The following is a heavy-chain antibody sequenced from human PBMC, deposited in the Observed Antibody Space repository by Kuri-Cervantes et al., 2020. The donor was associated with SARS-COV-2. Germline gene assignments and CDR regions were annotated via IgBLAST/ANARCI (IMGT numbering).Heavy chain of an antibody. Sequence: GESLKISCAASGFTFSKYWMNWVPQAPGKGLEWVANIQEDGNEKYYVDSVKGRFTISRDNARNSLDLLLKSLRVEDTAVYYCARSKGLGGFWSVSYAGLDYWGQGTLVTVSS. CDR1: GFTFSKYW. J-gene: IGHJ4*02. D-gene: IGHD3-3*01. CDR2: IQEDGNEK. V-gene: IGHV3-7*01. CDR3: ARSKGLGGFWSVSYAGLDY.